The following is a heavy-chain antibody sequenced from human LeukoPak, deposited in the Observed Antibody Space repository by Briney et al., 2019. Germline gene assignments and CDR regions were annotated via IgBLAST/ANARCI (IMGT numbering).Heavy chain of an antibody. CDR2: INHSGST. J-gene: IGHJ4*02. V-gene: IGHV4-34*01. CDR3: ARGPRRYDSRGYYSY. D-gene: IGHD3-22*01. Sequence: SETLSLTCAVYGGSFSGYYWSWIRQPPGKGLEWIGEINHSGSTNYNPSLKSRVTISVDTSKNQFSLKLSSVTAADTAVYYCARGPRRYDSRGYYSYWGQGTLVTVSS. CDR1: GGSFSGYY.